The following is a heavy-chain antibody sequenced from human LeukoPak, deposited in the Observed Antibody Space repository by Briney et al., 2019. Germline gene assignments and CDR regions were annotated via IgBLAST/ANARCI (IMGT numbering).Heavy chain of an antibody. CDR3: ARETLGDHYIFDY. V-gene: IGHV4-30-4*01. CDR2: IYYSGST. CDR1: GGSISSGDYY. D-gene: IGHD3-22*01. J-gene: IGHJ4*02. Sequence: SQTLSLTCTVSGGSISSGDYYWSWLRQPPGKGLEWIGYIYYSGSTYYNPSLKSRVTISVDTSKNQFSLKLSSVTAADTAVYYCARETLGDHYIFDYWGQGTLVTVSS.